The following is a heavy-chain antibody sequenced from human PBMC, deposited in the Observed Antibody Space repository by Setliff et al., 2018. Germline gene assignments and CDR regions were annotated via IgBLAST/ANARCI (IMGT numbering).Heavy chain of an antibody. CDR2: IYTSGST. CDR3: TRGPDGYTYQGSFDI. V-gene: IGHV4-61*02. J-gene: IGHJ3*02. CDR1: GGSISSGSYY. Sequence: TSETLSLTCTVSGGSISSGSYYWSWIRQPAGKGLEWIGRIYTSGSTNYNPSLKSRVTISVDTSKNQFSLKLSSVTAADTAVYYCTRGPDGYTYQGSFDIWGQGTMVTVSS. D-gene: IGHD5-12*01.